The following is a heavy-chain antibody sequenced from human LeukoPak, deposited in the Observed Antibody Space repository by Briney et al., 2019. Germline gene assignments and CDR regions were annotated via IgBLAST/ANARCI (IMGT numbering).Heavy chain of an antibody. CDR1: GYSFTSYW. V-gene: IGHV5-51*01. Sequence: GESLKISCKGSGYSFTSYWIGWVRQMPGKGLEWMGIIYPGDSDTRYSPSFQGQVTISADKSISTAYLQWSSLKASDTAMYYCARGDRVDGTPVITNHFDYWGQGTLVTVSS. CDR3: ARGDRVDGTPVITNHFDY. J-gene: IGHJ4*02. D-gene: IGHD1-1*01. CDR2: IYPGDSDT.